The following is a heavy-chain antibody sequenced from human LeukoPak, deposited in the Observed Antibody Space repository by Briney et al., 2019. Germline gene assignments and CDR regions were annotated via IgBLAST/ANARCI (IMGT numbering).Heavy chain of an antibody. CDR1: GGTFSSYA. J-gene: IGHJ6*03. V-gene: IGHV1-69*05. D-gene: IGHD5-12*01. CDR2: IIPIFGTA. Sequence: ASVKVSCKASGGTFSSYAINWVRQAPGQGLEWMGGIIPIFGTANYAQKFQGRVTMTRNTSISTAYMELSSLRSEDTAVYYCARASSEGYDYYYYYMDVWGKGTTVTVSS. CDR3: ARASSEGYDYYYYYMDV.